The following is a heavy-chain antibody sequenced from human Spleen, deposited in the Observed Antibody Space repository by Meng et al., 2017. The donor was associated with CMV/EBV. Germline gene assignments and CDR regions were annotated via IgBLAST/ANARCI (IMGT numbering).Heavy chain of an antibody. J-gene: IGHJ4*02. CDR1: GFTVSANY. D-gene: IGHD3-3*01. V-gene: IGHV3-66*02. CDR3: ARDRLWSGYHFDY. Sequence: GESLKISCAASGFTVSANYMSWVRQAPGKGLEWVSVIYSGGTTYYADFVKGRFTISRDNSKNTLYLQMNSLRAEDTAVYYCARDRLWSGYHFDYWGQGTLVTVSS. CDR2: IYSGGTT.